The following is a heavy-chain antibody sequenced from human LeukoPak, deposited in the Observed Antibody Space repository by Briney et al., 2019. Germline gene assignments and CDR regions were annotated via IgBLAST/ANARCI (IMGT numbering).Heavy chain of an antibody. Sequence: GGSLRLSCAGSGFTFGGYGMHWFRQTPGKGLEWVAVIAYDGSRAFYADSVKRRFTISRDKSKNTMSVQMDDLRAEDTAVYYCTRYNNDHFDYWGQGTLVTVSS. V-gene: IGHV3-33*01. CDR2: IAYDGSRA. D-gene: IGHD1-14*01. J-gene: IGHJ4*02. CDR3: TRYNNDHFDY. CDR1: GFTFGGYG.